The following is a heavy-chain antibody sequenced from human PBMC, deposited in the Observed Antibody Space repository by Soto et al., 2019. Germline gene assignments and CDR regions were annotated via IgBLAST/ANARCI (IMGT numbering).Heavy chain of an antibody. CDR1: GYTFTSYY. CDR3: AREGYYGSGSPGIDY. CDR2: SNPSGGST. D-gene: IGHD3-10*01. Sequence: QVQLVQSGAEVKKPGASVKVSCKASGYTFTSYYMHWVRQAPGQGLEWMGISNPSGGSTSYAQKFQGRVTMTRDTSTSTVYMELSSLRSEDTAVYYCAREGYYGSGSPGIDYWGQGTLVTVSS. J-gene: IGHJ4*02. V-gene: IGHV1-46*01.